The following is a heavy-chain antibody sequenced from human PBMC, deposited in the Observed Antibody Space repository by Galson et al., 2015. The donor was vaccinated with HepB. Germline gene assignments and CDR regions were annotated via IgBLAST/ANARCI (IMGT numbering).Heavy chain of an antibody. J-gene: IGHJ5*02. CDR1: GYSFTSYW. V-gene: IGHV5-10-1*01. D-gene: IGHD3-10*01. Sequence: QSGAEVTKPGESLRISCTGSGYSFTSYWISWVRQMPGKGLEWMGRIDPSDSYTNCSPSFQGHVTISADKSISTAYLQWSNLKASDTAMYYCAIFCDYYGSGSSGCLFDPWGQGALVTVSS. CDR3: AIFCDYYGSGSSGCLFDP. CDR2: IDPSDSYT.